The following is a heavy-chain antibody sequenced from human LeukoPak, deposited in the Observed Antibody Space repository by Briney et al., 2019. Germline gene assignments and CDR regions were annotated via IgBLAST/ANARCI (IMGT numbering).Heavy chain of an antibody. CDR2: INPNSGGT. CDR3: ARLCVGDHGSTSCPFDY. Sequence: GASVKVSCKASGYTFTGYYMHWVRQAPGQGLEWMGWINPNSGGTNYAQKFQGRVTMTRDTSISTAYMELSRLRSDDTAVYYCARLCVGDHGSTSCPFDYWGQGTLVTVSS. CDR1: GYTFTGYY. J-gene: IGHJ4*02. D-gene: IGHD2-2*01. V-gene: IGHV1-2*02.